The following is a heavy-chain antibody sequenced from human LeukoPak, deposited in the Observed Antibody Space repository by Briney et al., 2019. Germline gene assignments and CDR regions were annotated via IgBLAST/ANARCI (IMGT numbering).Heavy chain of an antibody. CDR1: GFAFSSYT. J-gene: IGHJ3*02. D-gene: IGHD6-13*01. V-gene: IGHV3-21*01. CDR2: ISSSSSYI. CDR3: ARGILYSSSWLSAFDI. Sequence: SGGSLRLSCVASGFAFSSYTFHWVRQAPGRGLEWVSSISSSSSYIYYADSVKGRFTISRDNAKNSLYLQMNSLRAEDTAVYYCARGILYSSSWLSAFDIWGQGTMVTVSS.